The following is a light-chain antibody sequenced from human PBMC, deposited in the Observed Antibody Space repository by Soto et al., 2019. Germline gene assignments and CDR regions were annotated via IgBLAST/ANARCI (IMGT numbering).Light chain of an antibody. J-gene: IGKJ5*01. Sequence: ETVMTQSPATLSVSPGERVTLSCRASQSVNNYLAWYQQKPGQAPRLLVYGASTRDTGVPARFSGSGSGTDFTLTISSLQSEDFALYFCQQCNDWPLFTFGQGTRLEIK. CDR1: QSVNNY. V-gene: IGKV3-15*01. CDR3: QQCNDWPLFT. CDR2: GAS.